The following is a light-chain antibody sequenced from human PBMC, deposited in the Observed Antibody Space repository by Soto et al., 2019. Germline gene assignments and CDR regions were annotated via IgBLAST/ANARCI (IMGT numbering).Light chain of an antibody. J-gene: IGLJ2*01. CDR1: SSNIGSNY. CDR3: AEWDDSLSGPRV. Sequence: QSVLTQPPSASGPPGQRVTISCSGSSSNIGSNYVYWYQHLPGTAPKLLIYRNNQRPSGVPDRFSGSKSGTSASLAISGLRSEDAEWDDSLSGPRVFGGGTKLTVL. V-gene: IGLV1-47*01. CDR2: RNN.